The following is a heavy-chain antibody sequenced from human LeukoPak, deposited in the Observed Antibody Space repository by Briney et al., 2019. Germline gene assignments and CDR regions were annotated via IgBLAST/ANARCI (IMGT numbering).Heavy chain of an antibody. Sequence: GGSLRFSCAASGFTFSSYWMTWVRQAPGKGLEWVANINQDGSERYYVDSVKGRFTISRDNVKNSLSLQMNSLRAEDTALYYCARGNAMGVWGQGTTVTASS. V-gene: IGHV3-7*01. CDR2: INQDGSER. J-gene: IGHJ6*02. CDR3: ARGNAMGV. CDR1: GFTFSSYW.